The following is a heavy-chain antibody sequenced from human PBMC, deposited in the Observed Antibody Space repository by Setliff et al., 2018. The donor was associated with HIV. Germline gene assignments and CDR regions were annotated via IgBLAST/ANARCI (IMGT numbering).Heavy chain of an antibody. CDR1: GGSISSGYYY. CDR2: IYYSGTT. Sequence: SETLSLTCTVSGGSISSGYYYWSWIRQHPGKGLEWIGYIYYSGTTYYNPSLESRVTISIDTSKYQFSLKLTSVTAADTAVYYCARAPERSGHFDYWGQGTLVTVSS. J-gene: IGHJ4*02. V-gene: IGHV4-31*03. CDR3: ARAPERSGHFDY. D-gene: IGHD3-10*01.